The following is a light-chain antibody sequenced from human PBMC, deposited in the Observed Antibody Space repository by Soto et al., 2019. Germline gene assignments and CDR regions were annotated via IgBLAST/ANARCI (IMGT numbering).Light chain of an antibody. CDR3: QQFNVYPLT. CDR1: QGIRDF. Sequence: DIQLTQSPSFLSASVGERVTITCRASQGIRDFLAWYQQKPGKAPKLLIYAASTLQAGVPTRFSGCGSGTEFTLTISSLQPEDSAIYYCQQFNVYPLTFGGGTKVEIK. CDR2: AAS. V-gene: IGKV1-9*01. J-gene: IGKJ4*01.